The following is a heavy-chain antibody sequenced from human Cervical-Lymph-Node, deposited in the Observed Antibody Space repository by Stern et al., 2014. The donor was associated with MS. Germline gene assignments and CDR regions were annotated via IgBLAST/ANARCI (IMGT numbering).Heavy chain of an antibody. CDR3: ATAPYLLLFPGLDV. D-gene: IGHD3-10*01. J-gene: IGHJ6*02. CDR2: RHCRGTS. V-gene: IGHV4-61*01. Sequence: QLQLQEAGPGLVKPSETLSLSCSVSGDTVTSGHYYWTWIRQAHGKGLDWIGTRHCRGTSNANPSLKGRFRMAVNTSTNRVSIKLKSGTAADTAVYYCATAPYLLLFPGLDVWGQGTTVNVTS. CDR1: GDTVTSGHYY.